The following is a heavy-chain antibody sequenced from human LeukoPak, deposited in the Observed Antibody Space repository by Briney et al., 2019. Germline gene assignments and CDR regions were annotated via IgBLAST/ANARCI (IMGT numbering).Heavy chain of an antibody. CDR3: ARGWFDP. Sequence: PSETLALTSAAYGGFFSRNYLSWIRQPPGKGLEWIGEINHSGSTNYNPSLKSRVTISLDTSKNQFSLKLSSVTAADTAVYYCARGWFDPWGQGTLVTVSS. V-gene: IGHV4-34*01. J-gene: IGHJ5*02. CDR2: INHSGST. CDR1: GGFFSRNY.